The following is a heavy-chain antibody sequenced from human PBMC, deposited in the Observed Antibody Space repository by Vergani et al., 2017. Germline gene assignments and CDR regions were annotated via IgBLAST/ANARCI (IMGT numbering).Heavy chain of an antibody. J-gene: IGHJ6*02. D-gene: IGHD3-9*01. CDR3: ARVMYRDEASTGYRLEGMDI. CDR1: GGSINSGTYA. CDR2: IYSTGST. Sequence: QLQLQESGSGLVKPSQTLSLTCGVSGGSINSGTYAWSWIRQPPGKGLEWIGYIYSTGSTNYNPSLNSRVTMSVDTSKNQFSLKLRSVTAADTAVYFCARVMYRDEASTGYRLEGMDIWGQGTTVTISS. V-gene: IGHV4-30-4*07.